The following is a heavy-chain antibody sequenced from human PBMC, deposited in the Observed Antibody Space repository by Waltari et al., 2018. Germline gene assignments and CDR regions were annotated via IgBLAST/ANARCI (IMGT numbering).Heavy chain of an antibody. CDR2: INHSGST. CDR1: GGSFSGYY. V-gene: IGHV4-34*01. CDR3: ARRFDSAEVTQVGFDY. J-gene: IGHJ4*02. D-gene: IGHD3-9*01. Sequence: QVQLQQWGAGLLKPSETLSLTCAVYGGSFSGYYWSWIRQPPGKGLEWIGEINHSGSTNYNPSLKSRVTISVDTSKNQFSLKLSSVTAADTAVYYCARRFDSAEVTQVGFDYWGQGTLVTVSS.